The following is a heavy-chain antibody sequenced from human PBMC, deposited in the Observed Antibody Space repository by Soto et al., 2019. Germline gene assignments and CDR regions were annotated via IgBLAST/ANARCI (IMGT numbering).Heavy chain of an antibody. Sequence: QVQLVESGGGVVQPGRSLRLSCAASGFTFSSYGMHWVRQAPGKGLEWVAVIWYDGSNKYYADSVKGGFTISRENSKNTLYLQMTSMRAEDTAGYYCARGGQLDYYFDYWGQGTLVTVSS. D-gene: IGHD6-6*01. J-gene: IGHJ4*02. CDR3: ARGGQLDYYFDY. CDR1: GFTFSSYG. CDR2: IWYDGSNK. V-gene: IGHV3-33*01.